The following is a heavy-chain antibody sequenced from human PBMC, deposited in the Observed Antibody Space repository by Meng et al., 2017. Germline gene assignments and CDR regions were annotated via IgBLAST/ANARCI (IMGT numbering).Heavy chain of an antibody. CDR2: IYYSGST. CDR1: GGSVSSGSYY. CDR3: ARAYYYDSSGYYY. D-gene: IGHD3-22*01. J-gene: IGHJ4*02. V-gene: IGHV4-61*01. Sequence: QVQLQESGPGLVKPSETLSLTCTVSGGSVSSGSYYWSWIRQPPGKGLEWIGYIYYSGSTNYNPSLKSRVTISVDTSKNQFSLKLSSVTAADTAVYYCARAYYYDSSGYYYWGQGTLVTVSS.